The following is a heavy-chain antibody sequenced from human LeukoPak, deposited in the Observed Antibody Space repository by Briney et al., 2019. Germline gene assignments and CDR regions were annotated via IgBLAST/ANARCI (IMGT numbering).Heavy chain of an antibody. CDR3: ARAYSSGEGVDY. CDR2: IYSGGST. D-gene: IGHD6-19*01. Sequence: GGSLRLSCAASGFTVSSNYMSWVRQAPGKGLEWVSVIYSGGSTYYADSVKGRFTISRDNSKNTLHLQMNSLRAEDTAVYYCARAYSSGEGVDYWGQGTLVTVSS. CDR1: GFTVSSNY. V-gene: IGHV3-53*01. J-gene: IGHJ4*02.